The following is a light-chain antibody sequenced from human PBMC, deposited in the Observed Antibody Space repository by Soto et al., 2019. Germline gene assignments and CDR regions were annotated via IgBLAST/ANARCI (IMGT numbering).Light chain of an antibody. CDR3: LLYYGGAYV. V-gene: IGLV7-46*01. J-gene: IGLJ1*01. Sequence: QAVVTQEPSLTVSPGGTVTLTCGSSTGSVTSAQYPFWFQQKPGQAPRTLIYDGSYSHSWTPARFSGSLLGGKAALTLSGVQPEDEAEYYCLLYYGGAYVFGTGTKVTVL. CDR2: DGS. CDR1: TGSVTSAQY.